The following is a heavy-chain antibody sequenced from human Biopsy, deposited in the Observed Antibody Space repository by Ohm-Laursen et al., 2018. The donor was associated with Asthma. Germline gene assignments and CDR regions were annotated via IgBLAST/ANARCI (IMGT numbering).Heavy chain of an antibody. CDR2: IYYSGST. CDR1: GGSISSSSYY. J-gene: IGHJ4*02. Sequence: DTLSLTCTVSGGSISSSSYYWGWIRRPPGKGLEFIGTIYYSGSTYYNPSLKSRVTLSVDASKNQFSLKLTSVTAADTAVYYCVNPPGYWGQGTRVTVSS. CDR3: VNPPGY. V-gene: IGHV4-39*01.